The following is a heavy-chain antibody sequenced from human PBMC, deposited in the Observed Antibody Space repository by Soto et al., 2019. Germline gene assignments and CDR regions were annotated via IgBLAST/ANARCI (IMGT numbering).Heavy chain of an antibody. D-gene: IGHD6-13*01. CDR3: AKDRERDAWYEDY. V-gene: IGHV3-23*01. J-gene: IGHJ4*02. CDR1: GFSFSSYA. Sequence: GSLRLSCVASGFSFSSYAMTWVRQAPGKGLEWVSVISGSDGSTYYADSVKGRFTISRDNSKNTLYLQMNSLRAEDTAVYYCAKDRERDAWYEDYWGQGTLVTVSS. CDR2: ISGSDGST.